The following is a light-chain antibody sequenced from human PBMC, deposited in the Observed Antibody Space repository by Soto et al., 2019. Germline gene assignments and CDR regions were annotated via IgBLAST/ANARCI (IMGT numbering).Light chain of an antibody. V-gene: IGKV3-15*01. J-gene: IGKJ1*01. Sequence: DIEMTQSPATLSVSPGGRATLSCRAGQTISNTSAWYQQKPGQAPRLLIHGASTRAPGFPSRFSGSGSGTDFTLTISSVQSEDFAVYYCQQYNNWPRTFGQGTKVDIK. CDR3: QQYNNWPRT. CDR1: QTISNT. CDR2: GAS.